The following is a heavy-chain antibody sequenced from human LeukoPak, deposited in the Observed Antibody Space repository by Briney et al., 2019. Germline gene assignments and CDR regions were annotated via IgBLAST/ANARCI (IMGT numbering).Heavy chain of an antibody. CDR2: SDLEDGET. CDR1: GYTLTELS. D-gene: IGHD3-22*01. Sequence: ASVKVSCKVSGYTLTELSMHWVRQAPGKGLEWMGGSDLEDGETIYAQKFQGRVTMTEDTSTDTAYMELSSLRSEDTAVYYCATGKYDSSGYYYVYYFDYWGQGTLVTVSS. J-gene: IGHJ4*02. V-gene: IGHV1-24*01. CDR3: ATGKYDSSGYYYVYYFDY.